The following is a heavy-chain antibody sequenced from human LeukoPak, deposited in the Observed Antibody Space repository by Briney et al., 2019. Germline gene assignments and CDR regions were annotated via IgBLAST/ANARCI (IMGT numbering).Heavy chain of an antibody. V-gene: IGHV4-34*01. Sequence: SETLSLTCAVYGGSFSGYYWSWIRQPPGKGLEWIGEINHSGSTNYNPSLKSRVTISVDTSKNQFSLKLSSVTAAVTAMYYCARVLSYQLPKRGNCHFDLWGRGTLVTVSS. D-gene: IGHD2-2*01. CDR1: GGSFSGYY. CDR2: INHSGST. CDR3: ARVLSYQLPKRGNCHFDL. J-gene: IGHJ2*01.